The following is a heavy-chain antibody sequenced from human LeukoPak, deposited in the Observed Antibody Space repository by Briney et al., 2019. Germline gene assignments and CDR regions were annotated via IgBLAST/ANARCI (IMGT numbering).Heavy chain of an antibody. CDR3: ARTGGNLNGAFDI. CDR1: GGSFSAYY. D-gene: IGHD4-23*01. J-gene: IGHJ3*02. V-gene: IGHV4-34*01. Sequence: SETLSLTCAVYGGSFSAYYWSWIRQPPGEGLEWIGEINHSGSTNYNPSLKSRVTISVDTSKNQFSLKLSSVTAADTAVYYCARTGGNLNGAFDIWGQGTMVTVSS. CDR2: INHSGST.